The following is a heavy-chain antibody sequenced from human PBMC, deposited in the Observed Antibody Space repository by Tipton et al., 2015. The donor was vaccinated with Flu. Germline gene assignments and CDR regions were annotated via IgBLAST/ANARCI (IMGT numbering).Heavy chain of an antibody. V-gene: IGHV4-4*07. CDR3: ARGDARLGPTRGFDY. CDR2: ISASGNT. Sequence: LRLSCIFSGGSISSYYWSWIRQSAGKGLEWIGRISASGNTNYNPSLKSRVTMSVDTPKNQFSLKVSSVNAADTAVYYCARGDARLGPTRGFDYWGQGTLVTVSS. J-gene: IGHJ4*02. D-gene: IGHD3-16*01. CDR1: GGSISSYY.